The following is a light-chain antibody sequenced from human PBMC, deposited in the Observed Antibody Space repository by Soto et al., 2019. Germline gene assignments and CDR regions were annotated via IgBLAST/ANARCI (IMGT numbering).Light chain of an antibody. CDR3: QQRSNWPGT. CDR2: GAS. CDR1: RSVSSDF. V-gene: IGKV3D-20*02. Sequence: VVLTQSPGTLSLSPGERATLSCRASRSVSSDFLAWYQEKPGQAPRLLIYGASSRATGIPDRFSGSGSGTDFTLTISRLEPEDFAVYYCQQRSNWPGTFGQGTKVEIK. J-gene: IGKJ1*01.